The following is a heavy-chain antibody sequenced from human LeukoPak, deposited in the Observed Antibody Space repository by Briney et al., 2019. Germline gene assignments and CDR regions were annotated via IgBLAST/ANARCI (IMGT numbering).Heavy chain of an antibody. CDR1: GGSISSGGYY. J-gene: IGHJ4*02. V-gene: IGHV4-31*03. CDR3: ASMLYSSGWYYFDY. D-gene: IGHD6-19*01. CDR2: IYYSGST. Sequence: PSETLSLTCTVSGGSISSGGYYWSWIRQHPGKGLEWIWYIYYSGSTYYNPSLKSRVTISVDTSKNQFSLKLSSVTAADTAVYYCASMLYSSGWYYFDYWGQGTLVTVSS.